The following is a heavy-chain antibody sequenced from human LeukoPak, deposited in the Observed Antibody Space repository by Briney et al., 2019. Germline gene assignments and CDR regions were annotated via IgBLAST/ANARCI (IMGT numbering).Heavy chain of an antibody. CDR3: ARGNRITIFGVVITYYFDY. CDR1: GFTFSSYW. J-gene: IGHJ4*02. CDR2: INTDGSST. Sequence: PGGSLRLSCAASGFTFSSYWMHWVRQAPGKGLVWVSRINTDGSSTSYADSVKGRFTISRDNAKNTLYLQMNSLRAEDTAVYYCARGNRITIFGVVITYYFDYWGQGTLVTVSS. D-gene: IGHD3-3*01. V-gene: IGHV3-74*01.